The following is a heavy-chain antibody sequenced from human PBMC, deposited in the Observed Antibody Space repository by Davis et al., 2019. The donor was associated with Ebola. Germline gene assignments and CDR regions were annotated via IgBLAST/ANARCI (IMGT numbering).Heavy chain of an antibody. CDR1: VDTLTRAA. CDR3: ARVIGGGNGMDV. CDR2: IILIFGTA. Sequence: SVPVSRMAVVDTLTRAALTRVRQPPGQGLAWMGGIILIFGTANYPQKFQGRVTNTADKSTSTAYMELSRLRSEDTAVYYCARVIGGGNGMDVWGKGTTVTVSS. V-gene: IGHV1-69*06. J-gene: IGHJ6*04. D-gene: IGHD3-16*01.